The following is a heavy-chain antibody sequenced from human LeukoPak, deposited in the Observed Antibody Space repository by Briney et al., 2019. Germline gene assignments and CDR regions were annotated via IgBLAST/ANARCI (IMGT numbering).Heavy chain of an antibody. Sequence: GGSLRLSCTASGFTFSTAFMNWVRQAPGKGLEWVARITSKSYEGTTDYAAPVKGRFTISRDDSKNTLYLQMNSLKTEDTAVYYCTTEDRGVFNYWGQGTLVTVSS. D-gene: IGHD3-10*01. V-gene: IGHV3-15*01. CDR3: TTEDRGVFNY. J-gene: IGHJ4*02. CDR2: ITSKSYEGTT. CDR1: GFTFSTAF.